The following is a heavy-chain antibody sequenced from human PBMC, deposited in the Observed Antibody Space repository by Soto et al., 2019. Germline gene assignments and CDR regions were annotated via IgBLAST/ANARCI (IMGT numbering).Heavy chain of an antibody. V-gene: IGHV4-31*03. Sequence: SETLSLACTVSGDSISSGVYYWSWIRQHPGKGLEWMGYIYHSGSSYYNPSLKSRLTISVDMSKNQFSLELSSVTAADTAVYYCARDQEVNYADYGGSDYYYGLDVWGQGTTVTVSS. CDR1: GDSISSGVYY. J-gene: IGHJ6*02. CDR3: ARDQEVNYADYGGSDYYYGLDV. D-gene: IGHD4-17*01. CDR2: IYHSGSS.